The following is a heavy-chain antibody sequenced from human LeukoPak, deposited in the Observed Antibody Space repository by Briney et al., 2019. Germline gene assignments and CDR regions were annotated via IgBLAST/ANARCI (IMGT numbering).Heavy chain of an antibody. CDR3: AKALFDSSGYYYAY. J-gene: IGHJ4*02. Sequence: GGSLRLSCAASGFTFSSFAMTWVRQAPGKGLEWVSAISGRGDSTYYADSVKGRFTISRDNSKNTLFQQVKSLRAEDTAVYYCAKALFDSSGYYYAYWGQGTLVTVS. CDR1: GFTFSSFA. D-gene: IGHD3-22*01. CDR2: ISGRGDST. V-gene: IGHV3-23*01.